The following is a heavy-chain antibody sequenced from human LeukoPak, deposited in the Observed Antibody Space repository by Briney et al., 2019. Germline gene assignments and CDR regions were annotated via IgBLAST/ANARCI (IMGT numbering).Heavy chain of an antibody. J-gene: IGHJ4*02. D-gene: IGHD6-19*01. Sequence: GGSLRLSCAASGFTFSSYSMNWARQAPGKGLEWVSVIYSGGGTFYADSVKGRFTISRDNSKNTLYLQMNSLRAEDTAVYYCARAGGLRIAVAPIDCWGQGTLVTVSS. CDR1: GFTFSSYS. V-gene: IGHV3-53*01. CDR2: IYSGGGT. CDR3: ARAGGLRIAVAPIDC.